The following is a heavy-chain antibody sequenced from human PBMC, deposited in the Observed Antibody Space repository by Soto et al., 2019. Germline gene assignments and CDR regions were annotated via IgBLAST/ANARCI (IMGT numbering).Heavy chain of an antibody. CDR1: GYTFTSYA. J-gene: IGHJ6*02. V-gene: IGHV1-3*01. CDR2: INAGNGNT. CDR3: ARVRQQPGDYYGMDV. Sequence: QVQLVQSGAEVKKPGASVKVSCKASGYTFTSYAMHWVHQAPGQRLEWMGWINAGNGNTKYSQKFQGRVTITRDTSASTAYMELSSLRSEDTAVYYCARVRQQPGDYYGMDVWGQGTTVTVSS. D-gene: IGHD6-13*01.